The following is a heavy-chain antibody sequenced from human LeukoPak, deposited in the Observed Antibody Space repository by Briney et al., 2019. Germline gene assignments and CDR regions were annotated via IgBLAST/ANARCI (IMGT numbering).Heavy chain of an antibody. CDR3: AKHRGVHPPYYMDV. CDR2: ISGSGGST. V-gene: IGHV3-23*01. CDR1: GFTFSSYA. D-gene: IGHD3-10*01. Sequence: GGSLRLSCAASGFTFSSYAMSWVRQAPGKGLEWVSAISGSGGSTYYADSVRGRFTISRDNSNNTLYLKMNILRAEDTAIYYCAKHRGVHPPYYMDVWGKGTTVTVSS. J-gene: IGHJ6*03.